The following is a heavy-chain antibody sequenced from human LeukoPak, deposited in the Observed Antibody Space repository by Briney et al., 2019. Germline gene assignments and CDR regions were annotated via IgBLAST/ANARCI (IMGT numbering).Heavy chain of an antibody. J-gene: IGHJ4*02. Sequence: GASVKVSCKASGYTFTSYGISWVRQAPGQGLEWMGWISAYNGNTNYAQKLQGRVTMTTDTSTSTAYMELRSLRSDDTAVYYCARGSVGARSNYVGARHYYFDYWGQGTLVTVSS. CDR3: ARGSVGARSNYVGARHYYFDY. V-gene: IGHV1-18*01. CDR1: GYTFTSYG. D-gene: IGHD4-11*01. CDR2: ISAYNGNT.